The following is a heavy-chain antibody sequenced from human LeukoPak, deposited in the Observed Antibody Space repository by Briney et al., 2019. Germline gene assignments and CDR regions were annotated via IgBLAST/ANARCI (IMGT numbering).Heavy chain of an antibody. Sequence: SETLSLTCTVSGNSISSGDYYWSWIRQPAGKGLEWIGRIYTSGSTTYNPSLKSRVTISGDTSENQFSLKLSSVTAADTAVYYCARDRLGYTRLRDAFDIWGQGTMVTVSS. J-gene: IGHJ3*02. CDR1: GNSISSGDYY. CDR3: ARDRLGYTRLRDAFDI. V-gene: IGHV4-61*02. CDR2: IYTSGST. D-gene: IGHD2-2*02.